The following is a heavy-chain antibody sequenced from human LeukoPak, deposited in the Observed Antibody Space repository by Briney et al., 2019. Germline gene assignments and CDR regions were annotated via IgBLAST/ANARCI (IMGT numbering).Heavy chain of an antibody. CDR1: GGSFSGYY. Sequence: PSETLSLTCAVYGGSFSGYYWSWIRQPPGKGLEWIGEINHSGSTNYNPSLKSRVTISVDTSKNQLSLKLSSVTAADTAVYYCARARDYYDSSGYYYSDSKDFDYWGQGTLVTVSS. CDR2: INHSGST. CDR3: ARARDYYDSSGYYYSDSKDFDY. J-gene: IGHJ4*02. D-gene: IGHD3-22*01. V-gene: IGHV4-34*01.